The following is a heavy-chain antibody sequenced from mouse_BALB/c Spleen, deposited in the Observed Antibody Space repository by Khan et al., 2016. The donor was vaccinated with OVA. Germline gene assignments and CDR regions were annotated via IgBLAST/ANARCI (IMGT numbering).Heavy chain of an antibody. D-gene: IGHD6-1*01. CDR3: ALPSDDPQDFDV. J-gene: IGHJ1*01. Sequence: VQLQQSGAALVKPGASVDLSCTASGFNIKDTYIHWVKQRPEQGLEWIGRIAPANGNTKYDPKFQGKATITVDTSSNTSYLRLSSLTSEDTAVYFCALPSDDPQDFDVWGAGTTVTVSS. CDR1: GFNIKDTY. V-gene: IGHV14-3*02. CDR2: IAPANGNT.